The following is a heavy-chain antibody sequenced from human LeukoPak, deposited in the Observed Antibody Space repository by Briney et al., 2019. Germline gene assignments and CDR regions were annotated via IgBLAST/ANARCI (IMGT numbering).Heavy chain of an antibody. CDR1: GFTFSSYE. CDR3: AELGITMIGGV. Sequence: PGGSLRLSCAASGFTFSSYEMNWVRQAPGKGLEWVSYISSSGSTIYYAYSVKGRFTISTDNAKKSLYLQMNSLRAEDTAVYYCAELGITMIGGVWGKGTTVTISS. D-gene: IGHD3-10*02. V-gene: IGHV3-48*03. CDR2: ISSSGSTI. J-gene: IGHJ6*04.